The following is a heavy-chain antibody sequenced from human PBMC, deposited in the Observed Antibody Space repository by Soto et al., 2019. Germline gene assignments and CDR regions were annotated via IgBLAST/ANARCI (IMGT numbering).Heavy chain of an antibody. J-gene: IGHJ5*02. CDR1: GRSFSGYY. D-gene: IGHD3-10*01. Sequence: QVQLQQWGAGLLKPSETLSLTCAVYGRSFSGYYWSWISQPPGKGLEWIGEINHSGSTNYNPSLKSRVTISVDTSKNQFSLKLSSVTAADTAVYYCARGPSMGWFDPWGQGTLVTVSS. V-gene: IGHV4-34*01. CDR2: INHSGST. CDR3: ARGPSMGWFDP.